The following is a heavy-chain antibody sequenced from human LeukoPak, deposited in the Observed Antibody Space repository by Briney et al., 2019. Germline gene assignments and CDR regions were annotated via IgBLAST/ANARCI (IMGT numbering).Heavy chain of an antibody. CDR1: GGSFSGYY. D-gene: IGHD2-2*01. V-gene: IGHV4-34*01. CDR2: INHSGST. J-gene: IGHJ6*02. Sequence: SETLSLTCAVYGGSFSGYYWSWIRQPPGKGLEWIGEINHSGSTNYNPSLKSRVTISVDTSKNQFSLKLSSVTAADTAVYYCARGSSGLVVPAANVYYYGMDVWGQGTTVTVSS. CDR3: ARGSSGLVVPAANVYYYGMDV.